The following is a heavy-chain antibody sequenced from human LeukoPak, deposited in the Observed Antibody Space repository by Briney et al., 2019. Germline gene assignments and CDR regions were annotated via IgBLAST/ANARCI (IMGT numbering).Heavy chain of an antibody. J-gene: IGHJ5*02. D-gene: IGHD5-12*01. CDR2: IIPIFGTA. CDR3: ARVAYAATIGSGWFDP. CDR1: GGTFSSYA. V-gene: IGHV1-69*13. Sequence: APVKVSCKASGGTFSSYAISWVRQAPGQGLEWMGGIIPIFGTANYAQKFQGRVTITADESTSTAYMELSSLRSEDTAVYYCARVAYAATIGSGWFDPWGQGTLVTVSS.